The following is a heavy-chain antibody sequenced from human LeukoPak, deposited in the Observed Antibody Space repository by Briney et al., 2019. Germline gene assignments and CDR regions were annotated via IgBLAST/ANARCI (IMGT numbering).Heavy chain of an antibody. V-gene: IGHV1-69*13. CDR3: AAHYYGSGSPWSSYYYYMDV. CDR2: IIPIFGTA. J-gene: IGHJ6*03. Sequence: SVTVSCKASGGTFSSYAISWVRQAPGQGLEWMGGIIPIFGTANYAQKFQGRVTITADESTSTAYMELSSLRSEDTAVYYCAAHYYGSGSPWSSYYYYMDVWGKGTTVTISS. CDR1: GGTFSSYA. D-gene: IGHD3-10*01.